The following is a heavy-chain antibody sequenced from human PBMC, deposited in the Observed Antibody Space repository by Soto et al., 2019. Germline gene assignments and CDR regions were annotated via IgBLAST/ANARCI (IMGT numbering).Heavy chain of an antibody. CDR3: ASMSLLWFGELAAFDY. CDR2: IYYSGST. CDR1: GGSISSSSYY. J-gene: IGHJ4*02. D-gene: IGHD3-10*01. V-gene: IGHV4-39*01. Sequence: SETLSLTCTVSGGSISSSSYYWGWIRQPPGKGLEWIGSIYYSGSTYYNPSLKSRVTISVDTSKNQFSLKLSSVTAADTAVYYCASMSLLWFGELAAFDYWGQGTLVTVSS.